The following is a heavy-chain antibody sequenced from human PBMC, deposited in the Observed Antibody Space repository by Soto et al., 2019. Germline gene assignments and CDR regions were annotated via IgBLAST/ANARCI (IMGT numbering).Heavy chain of an antibody. CDR1: GFSFIKAG. CDR3: TTGSVEGI. J-gene: IGHJ6*02. Sequence: EVQLVESAGGLVKPGGPLRPSGLPLGFSFIKAGLTWVRQAPGQGLEWVGRIKTSAGGGATNYAAPVQGRFTISRDDSKNTLYLHMNSLRTEDTAIYYCTTGSVEGIWGQGTTVIVSS. V-gene: IGHV3-15*06. CDR2: IKTSAGGGAT. D-gene: IGHD2-15*01.